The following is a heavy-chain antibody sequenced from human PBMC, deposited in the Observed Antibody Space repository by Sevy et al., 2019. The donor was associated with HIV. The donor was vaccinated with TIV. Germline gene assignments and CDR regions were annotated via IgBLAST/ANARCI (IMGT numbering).Heavy chain of an antibody. Sequence: GGSLRLSCAASGFTFSNAWMSWVRQAPGKGLEWVGRIKSKTDGGTTDYAAPVKGRFTISRDDSKNTLDLQMNSLKTEDTAMYYCTTSQYCSSTSCYSAIYYYYYGMDVWGQGTTVTVSS. CDR2: IKSKTDGGTT. CDR3: TTSQYCSSTSCYSAIYYYYYGMDV. CDR1: GFTFSNAW. J-gene: IGHJ6*02. D-gene: IGHD2-2*01. V-gene: IGHV3-15*01.